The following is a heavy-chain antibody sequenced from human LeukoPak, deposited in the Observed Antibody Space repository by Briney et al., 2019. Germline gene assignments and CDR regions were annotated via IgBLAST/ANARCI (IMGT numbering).Heavy chain of an antibody. CDR2: IKQDGSEQ. CDR3: ARPLMYYYGSETYFWFDP. D-gene: IGHD3-10*01. Sequence: GGSLRLSCAASGFTFTTYWMGWVRQAPGKGLEWVANIKQDGSEQYYVDSVKGRFTISRDNAKNSLSLQMDSLRAEDTAVYYCARPLMYYYGSETYFWFDPWGQGTLVTVSS. J-gene: IGHJ5*02. CDR1: GFTFTTYW. V-gene: IGHV3-7*01.